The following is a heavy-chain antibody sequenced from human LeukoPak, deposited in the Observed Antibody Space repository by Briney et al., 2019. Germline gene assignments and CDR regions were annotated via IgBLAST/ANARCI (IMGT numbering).Heavy chain of an antibody. CDR3: AKSDIAAAGTGAFDI. J-gene: IGHJ3*02. CDR2: ISASGGST. D-gene: IGHD6-13*01. Sequence: GGSLRLSCPVSRFTFSSHAMGWVRQAPGKGLEWVSGISASGGSTDYADSVKGRFTISRDNSKNTLYLQMNSLRAEDTAVYYCAKSDIAAAGTGAFDIWGQGTMVTVSS. V-gene: IGHV3-23*01. CDR1: RFTFSSHA.